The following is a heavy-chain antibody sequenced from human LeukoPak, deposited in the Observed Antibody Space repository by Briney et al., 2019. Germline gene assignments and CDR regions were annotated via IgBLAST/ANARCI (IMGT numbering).Heavy chain of an antibody. CDR2: FDPEDGET. J-gene: IGHJ4*02. CDR3: ATDSSFLEWLHSFDY. V-gene: IGHV1-24*01. Sequence: ASVKVSCKVSGYTLTDLSMHWVRQAPGKGLEWMGGFDPEDGETIYAQKFQGRVTMTEDTSTDTAYMELSSLGSDDTAVYYCATDSSFLEWLHSFDYWGQGTLVTVSS. CDR1: GYTLTDLS. D-gene: IGHD3-3*01.